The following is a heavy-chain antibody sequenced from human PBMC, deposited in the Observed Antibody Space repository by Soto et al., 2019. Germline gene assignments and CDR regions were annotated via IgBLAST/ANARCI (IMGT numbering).Heavy chain of an antibody. V-gene: IGHV3-74*01. J-gene: IGHJ5*02. CDR1: GFTFSNYW. CDR2: INTDGSRT. CDR3: GRVKLGSYDWFDP. D-gene: IGHD3-16*01. Sequence: EVQLVESGGGLVQPGGSLRLSCAASGFTFSNYWMHWVRQGPGQGLMWVSRINTDGSRTTYADSVKGRFAISRDNVKNTVYRQVNSLRVEDTAVYYCGRVKLGSYDWFDPWGQGTLVTVSS.